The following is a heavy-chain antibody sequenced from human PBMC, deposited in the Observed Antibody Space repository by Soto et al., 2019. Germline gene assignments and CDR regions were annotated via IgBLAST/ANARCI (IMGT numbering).Heavy chain of an antibody. J-gene: IGHJ3*02. V-gene: IGHV3-30*18. CDR1: GFTFSSYG. D-gene: IGHD5-12*01. Sequence: HPGGSLRLSCAASGFTFSSYGMHWVRQAPGKGLEWVAVISYDGSNKYYADSVKGRFTISRDNSKNTLYLQMNSLRAEDTAVYYCAKGQGYNWDAFDIWGQGTMVTVSS. CDR2: ISYDGSNK. CDR3: AKGQGYNWDAFDI.